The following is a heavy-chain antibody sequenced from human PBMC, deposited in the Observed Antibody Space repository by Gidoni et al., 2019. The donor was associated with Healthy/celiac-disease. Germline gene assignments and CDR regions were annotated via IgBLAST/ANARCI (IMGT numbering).Heavy chain of an antibody. Sequence: EVQLVESGGGLVKPGGSLRLSCAASGFTFSSYSMNWVRQAPGKGLEWVSSISSSSSYIYYADSVNGRFTISRDNAKNSLYLQMNSLRAEDTAVYYSARVRGCSSTSCYLGAFDIWGQGTMVTVSS. D-gene: IGHD2-2*01. CDR3: ARVRGCSSTSCYLGAFDI. CDR2: ISSSSSYI. J-gene: IGHJ3*02. CDR1: GFTFSSYS. V-gene: IGHV3-21*01.